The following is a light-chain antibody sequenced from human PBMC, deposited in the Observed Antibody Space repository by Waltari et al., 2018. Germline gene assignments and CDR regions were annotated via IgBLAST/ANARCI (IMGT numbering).Light chain of an antibody. J-gene: IGKJ4*01. Sequence: EIVMTQSPATLSVSPGERATLSCRASQSVSNKLAWYQQKPGQAPRLLIFGASTRATGIPARLSGSGSGTEFTLTISSLQSEDFAVYYCQQCDTWPLTFGGGTKVEIK. CDR1: QSVSNK. CDR2: GAS. V-gene: IGKV3-15*01. CDR3: QQCDTWPLT.